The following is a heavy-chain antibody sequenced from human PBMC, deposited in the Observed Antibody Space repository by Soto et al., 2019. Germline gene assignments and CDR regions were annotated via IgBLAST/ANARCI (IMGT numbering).Heavy chain of an antibody. Sequence: PSETLSLTCAVYGGSFSGYYWSWIRQPPGKGLEWIGEINHSGSTNYNPSLKSRVTTSVDTSKNQFSLKLSSVTAADTAVYYCARGRVWNYGMDVWGQGTTVTVSS. CDR2: INHSGST. D-gene: IGHD6-13*01. J-gene: IGHJ6*02. CDR3: ARGRVWNYGMDV. CDR1: GGSFSGYY. V-gene: IGHV4-34*01.